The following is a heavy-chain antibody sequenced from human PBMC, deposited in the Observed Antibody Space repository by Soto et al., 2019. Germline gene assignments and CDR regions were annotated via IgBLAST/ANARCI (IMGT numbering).Heavy chain of an antibody. Sequence: QVQLVESGGGVVQPGRSLRLSCAASGFTFSSYAMHWVRQAPGKGLEWVAVISYEGSNKYYADSVKGRFTISRDNSKNTLYLKMNSLRAEDTAVYYCARRYDSSGYAFGYWGQGTLVTVSS. V-gene: IGHV3-30-3*01. CDR2: ISYEGSNK. CDR3: ARRYDSSGYAFGY. D-gene: IGHD3-22*01. CDR1: GFTFSSYA. J-gene: IGHJ4*02.